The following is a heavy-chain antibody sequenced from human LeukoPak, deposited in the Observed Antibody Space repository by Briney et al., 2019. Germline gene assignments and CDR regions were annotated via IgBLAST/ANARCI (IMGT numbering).Heavy chain of an antibody. V-gene: IGHV4-30-4*01. J-gene: IGHJ6*03. CDR3: ASHLTGTTYYYYYYMDV. CDR1: GGSISSGDYY. D-gene: IGHD1-7*01. CDR2: IYYSGST. Sequence: PSETLSLTCTVSGGSISSGDYYWSWIRQPPGKGLEYIGNIYYSGSTYYNPSLRSRVTISVDTSKNQFSLKLSSVTAADTAVYYCASHLTGTTYYYYYYMDVWGKGTTVTVSS.